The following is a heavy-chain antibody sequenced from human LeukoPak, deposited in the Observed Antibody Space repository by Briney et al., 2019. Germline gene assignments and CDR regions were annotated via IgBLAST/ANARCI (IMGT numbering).Heavy chain of an antibody. CDR3: ARFLERVSAYFDY. Sequence: SETLSLTCTVSGVSISSHYWSWIRQPPGKGLEWIGYIYYSGSTNYNPSLKSRVTISVATSKNQFSLKLSSVTAAHTAVYYCARFLERVSAYFDYWGQGTLVTVSS. D-gene: IGHD3-3*01. J-gene: IGHJ4*02. V-gene: IGHV4-59*11. CDR2: IYYSGST. CDR1: GVSISSHY.